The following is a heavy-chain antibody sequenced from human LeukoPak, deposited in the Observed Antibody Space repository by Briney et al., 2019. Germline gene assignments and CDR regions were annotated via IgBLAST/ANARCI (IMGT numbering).Heavy chain of an antibody. CDR2: IYYSGST. D-gene: IGHD2-2*01. CDR1: GFTVSSNY. J-gene: IGHJ3*02. Sequence: GSLRLSCAASGFTVSSNYMSWIRQPPGKGLEWIGYIYYSGSTNYNPSLKSRVTISVDTSKNQFSLKLSSVTAADTAVYYCAREPDDAFDIWGQGTMVTVSS. V-gene: IGHV4-59*02. CDR3: AREPDDAFDI.